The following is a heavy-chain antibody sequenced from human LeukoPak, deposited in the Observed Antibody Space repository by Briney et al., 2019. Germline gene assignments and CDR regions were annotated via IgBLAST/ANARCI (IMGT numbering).Heavy chain of an antibody. J-gene: IGHJ4*02. Sequence: PGGSLRLSCAASGFTFSSYSMNWVRQAPGKGLEWVAVISYDGSNKYYADSVKGRFTISRDNSKNTLYLQMNSLRAEDAAVYYCARAWADYYDSSGYYSGYFDYWGQGTLVTVSS. V-gene: IGHV3-33*05. D-gene: IGHD3-22*01. CDR2: ISYDGSNK. CDR3: ARAWADYYDSSGYYSGYFDY. CDR1: GFTFSSYS.